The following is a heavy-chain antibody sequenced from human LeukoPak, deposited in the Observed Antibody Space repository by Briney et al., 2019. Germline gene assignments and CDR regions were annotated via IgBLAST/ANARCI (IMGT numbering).Heavy chain of an antibody. D-gene: IGHD6-13*01. Sequence: GGSLRLSCAASGFTFSSYSMNWVRQAPGKGLEWVSYISSSSSTIYYADSVKGRFTISRDNAKNSLYLQMNSLRAEDTAVYYCAREESSSWYGGGYWGQGTLVTVSS. V-gene: IGHV3-48*04. J-gene: IGHJ4*02. CDR3: AREESSSWYGGGY. CDR1: GFTFSSYS. CDR2: ISSSSSTI.